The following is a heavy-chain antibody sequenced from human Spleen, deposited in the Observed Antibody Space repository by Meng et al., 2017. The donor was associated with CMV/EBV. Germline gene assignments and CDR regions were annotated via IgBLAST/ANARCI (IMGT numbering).Heavy chain of an antibody. Sequence: GSLKISCAASGFTFSSYEMNWVRQAPGKGLEWVSYISSSGSTIYYADSVKGRFTISRDNAKNSLYLQMNSLRAEDTAVYYCARSGYPMANDYWGQGTLVTVSS. V-gene: IGHV3-48*03. D-gene: IGHD3-3*01. CDR3: ARSGYPMANDY. CDR2: ISSSGSTI. CDR1: GFTFSSYE. J-gene: IGHJ4*02.